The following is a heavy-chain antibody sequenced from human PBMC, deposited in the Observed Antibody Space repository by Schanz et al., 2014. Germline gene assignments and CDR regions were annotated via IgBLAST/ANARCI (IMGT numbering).Heavy chain of an antibody. D-gene: IGHD3-10*01. V-gene: IGHV3-23*01. Sequence: EVQLLESGGGLVEPGGSLRLSCAASGFSFSSYAMGWVRQAPGKGLEWVSAISGSGGSTYYADSVKGRFTISRDNSKNTLYLQMNSLRAEDTAVYYCAKYRGYYRVSGSYRELEYWGQGTLVTVSS. CDR2: ISGSGGST. J-gene: IGHJ4*02. CDR3: AKYRGYYRVSGSYRELEY. CDR1: GFSFSSYA.